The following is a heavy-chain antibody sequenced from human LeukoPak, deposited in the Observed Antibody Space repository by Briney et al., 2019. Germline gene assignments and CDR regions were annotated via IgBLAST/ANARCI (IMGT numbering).Heavy chain of an antibody. D-gene: IGHD1-1*01. V-gene: IGHV3-74*01. CDR1: DFTFSSNW. CDR3: GRGFGTT. CDR2: ISSDGSYT. J-gene: IGHJ4*02. Sequence: GGSLRLSCTASDFTFSSNWVYWVRQAPGKGLVWVSRISSDGSYTSYADSVKGRFTISRDNAKNTLYLQMNNLRPEDTAVYYCGRGFGTTWGQGTLVSVSS.